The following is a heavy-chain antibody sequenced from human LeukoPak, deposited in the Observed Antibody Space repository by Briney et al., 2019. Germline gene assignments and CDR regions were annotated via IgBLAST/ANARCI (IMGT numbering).Heavy chain of an antibody. Sequence: GASVKVSCKASGYTFTGYYMHWVRQAPGQGLEWVGWINPNSGGTNYAQKFQGWVTMTRDTSISTAYMELSRLRSDDTAVYYCARGGTMVRGVKGYYYGMDVWGKGTTVTVSS. CDR2: INPNSGGT. V-gene: IGHV1-2*04. CDR1: GYTFTGYY. D-gene: IGHD3-10*01. CDR3: ARGGTMVRGVKGYYYGMDV. J-gene: IGHJ6*04.